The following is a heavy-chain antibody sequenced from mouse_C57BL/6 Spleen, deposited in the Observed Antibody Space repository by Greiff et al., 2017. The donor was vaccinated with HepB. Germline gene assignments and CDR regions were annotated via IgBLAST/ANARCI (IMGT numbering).Heavy chain of an antibody. Sequence: EVQLVESGPGLVKPSQSLSLTCSVTGYSITSGYYWNWIRQFPGNKLEWMGYISYDGSNNYNPSLKNRISITRDTSKNQFFLKLNSVTTEDTATYYCAILSYSNYGYWGQGTTLTVSS. CDR3: AILSYSNYGY. CDR1: GYSITSGYY. V-gene: IGHV3-6*01. J-gene: IGHJ2*01. CDR2: ISYDGSN. D-gene: IGHD2-5*01.